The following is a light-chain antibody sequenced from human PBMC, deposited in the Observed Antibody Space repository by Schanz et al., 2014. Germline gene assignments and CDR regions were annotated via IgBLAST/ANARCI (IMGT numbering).Light chain of an antibody. CDR2: DVT. V-gene: IGLV2-14*01. CDR3: CSYTSSSTPFV. J-gene: IGLJ1*01. Sequence: QSALTQPGSVSGSPGQSITIPCTGTSSDVGDYNYVSWYQQHPGKVPKLIIYDVTSRPSGVSNRFSGSKSGNTASLTISGLQAEDEADYYCCSYTSSSTPFVFGTGTKLTVL. CDR1: SSDVGDYNY.